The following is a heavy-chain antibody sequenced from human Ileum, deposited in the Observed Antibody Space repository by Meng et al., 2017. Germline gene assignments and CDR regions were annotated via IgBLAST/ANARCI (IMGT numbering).Heavy chain of an antibody. Sequence: EGQVVVSGGGLVHPGGSLRLSCAASGFTFSSYWMHWVRQAPGKGLVWVARINTDGSDTRYADSVKGRFTISRDNAQNMVYLQMNSLRAEDTAVYYCARDKPHNWFDPWGQGTLVTVSS. J-gene: IGHJ5*02. V-gene: IGHV3-74*01. CDR3: ARDKPHNWFDP. CDR1: GFTFSSYW. CDR2: INTDGSDT.